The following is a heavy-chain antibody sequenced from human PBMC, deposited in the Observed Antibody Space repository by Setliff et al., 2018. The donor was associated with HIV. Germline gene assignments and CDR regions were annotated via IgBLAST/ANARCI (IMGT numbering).Heavy chain of an antibody. V-gene: IGHV3-48*03. CDR1: GFIFSRYE. J-gene: IGHJ6*02. CDR2: ISSSGNDV. D-gene: IGHD3-3*01. CDR3: ARDQFDFWSGYQFFYGMDV. Sequence: LRLSCAVSGFIFSRYEMNWVRQAPGKGLEWISYISSSGNDVKYADSVKGRFTISRDNAKNSLYLQLNSLRADDTSVYSCARDQFDFWSGYQFFYGMDVWGQGTTVTVSS.